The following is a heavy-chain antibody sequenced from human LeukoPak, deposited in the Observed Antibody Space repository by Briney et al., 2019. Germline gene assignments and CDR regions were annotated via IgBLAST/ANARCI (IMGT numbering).Heavy chain of an antibody. D-gene: IGHD3-22*01. Sequence: SETLSLTCTVSGGSISSYYWSWIRQPPGKGLEWMGYIYYSGSTNYNPSLKSRVTISVDTSKNQFSLKLSSVTAADTAVYYCVAYYDTAFDIWGQGTMVTVSS. CDR1: GGSISSYY. CDR2: IYYSGST. J-gene: IGHJ3*02. V-gene: IGHV4-59*01. CDR3: VAYYDTAFDI.